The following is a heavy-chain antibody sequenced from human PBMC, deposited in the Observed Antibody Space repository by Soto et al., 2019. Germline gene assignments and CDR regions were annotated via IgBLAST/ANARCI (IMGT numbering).Heavy chain of an antibody. Sequence: QVPLVQSGAEVKKPGSSVKVSCKASGGTFSSYTISWVRQAPGQGLEWMGRIIPILGIANYAQKFQGRVTITADKSTSTAYMELSSLRSEDTAVYYCASTYSGYNYGPAFDLWGQGTMVTVSS. CDR3: ASTYSGYNYGPAFDL. D-gene: IGHD5-12*01. V-gene: IGHV1-69*02. CDR1: GGTFSSYT. CDR2: IIPILGIA. J-gene: IGHJ3*01.